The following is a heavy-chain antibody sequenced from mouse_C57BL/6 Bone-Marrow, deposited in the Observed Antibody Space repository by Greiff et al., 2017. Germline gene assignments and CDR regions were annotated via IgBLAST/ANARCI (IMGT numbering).Heavy chain of an antibody. J-gene: IGHJ3*01. CDR2: IDPENGDT. CDR1: GYTFTSYW. Sequence: VQLQQPGAELVKPGASVKLSCKASGYTFTSYWMHWVKQRPEQGLEWIGWIDPENGDTEYASKFQGKATITADKSSNTAYLQLSSLTSEDTAVYYCTSSDYAWFAYWGQGTLVTVSA. V-gene: IGHV14-4*01. CDR3: TSSDYAWFAY. D-gene: IGHD2-4*01.